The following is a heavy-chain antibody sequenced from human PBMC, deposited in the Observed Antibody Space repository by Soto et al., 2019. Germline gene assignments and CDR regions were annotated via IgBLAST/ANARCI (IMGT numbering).Heavy chain of an antibody. CDR3: ARCAVLRGDYGAFDI. CDR1: GYTFTSYG. CDR2: ISAYNGNT. V-gene: IGHV1-18*04. J-gene: IGHJ3*02. Sequence: QVQLVQSGAEVKKPGASVKVSCKASGYTFTSYGISWVRQDPGQGLEWMGWISAYNGNTNYAQKLQGRVNMTTATSTSTAYMELRSLISDDTAVYYCARCAVLRGDYGAFDIWGQGTMVTVSS. D-gene: IGHD4-17*01.